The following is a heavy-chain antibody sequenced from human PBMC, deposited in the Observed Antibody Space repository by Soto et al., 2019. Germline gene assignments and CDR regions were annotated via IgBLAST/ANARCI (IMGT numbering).Heavy chain of an antibody. CDR3: ARDASSGWYGLVYY. CDR2: INAGSGNT. J-gene: IGHJ4*02. CDR1: GYTSTNYG. D-gene: IGHD6-19*01. V-gene: IGHV1-3*01. Sequence: GASVKVSCKASGYTSTNYGMHWVRQAPGQRLEWMGWINAGSGNTKYSQKFQGRITITRDTSASTVYMELSSLRSDDTAVYYCARDASSGWYGLVYYWGQGTLVTVSS.